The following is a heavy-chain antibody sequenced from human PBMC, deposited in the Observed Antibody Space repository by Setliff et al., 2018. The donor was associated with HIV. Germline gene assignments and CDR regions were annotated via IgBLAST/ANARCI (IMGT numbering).Heavy chain of an antibody. V-gene: IGHV3-NL1*01. D-gene: IGHD4-17*01. CDR1: GFTFSSYG. CDR3: VKGAPDYDTNPFYYYFYMHV. Sequence: GGSLRLSCAASGFTFSSYGMHWVRQAPGKGLEWVSVIYSGGRTYYADSVKGRFTISRDNSKNTLYLQMNSLRVEDTAVYYCVKGAPDYDTNPFYYYFYMHVWGKGTTVTVSS. J-gene: IGHJ6*03. CDR2: IYSGGRT.